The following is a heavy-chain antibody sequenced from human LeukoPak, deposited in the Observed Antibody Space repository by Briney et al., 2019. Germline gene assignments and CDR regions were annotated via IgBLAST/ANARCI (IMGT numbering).Heavy chain of an antibody. Sequence: GASVKVSCKASGYTFTSYDINWVRQATEQGLEWMGWMNPNSGNTGYAQKFQGRVTMTRNTSISTAYMELSSLRSEDTAVYYCARRVRTYYYYGMDVWGQGTTVTVSS. D-gene: IGHD3-10*02. V-gene: IGHV1-8*01. CDR2: MNPNSGNT. J-gene: IGHJ6*02. CDR3: ARRVRTYYYYGMDV. CDR1: GYTFTSYD.